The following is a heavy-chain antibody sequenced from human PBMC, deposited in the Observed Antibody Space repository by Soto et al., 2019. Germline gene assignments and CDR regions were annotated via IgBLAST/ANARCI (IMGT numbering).Heavy chain of an antibody. CDR3: ARGHLVRGWHQPEYNWFDP. V-gene: IGHV4-31*03. CDR1: GGSISSGGYY. CDR2: IYYSGST. Sequence: QVQLQESGPGLVKPSQTLSLTCTVSGGSISSGGYYWSWIRQHPGKGLEWIGYIYYSGSTYYNPSLKSRVTISVDTSKNQFSLKLSSVTAADTAVYYCARGHLVRGWHQPEYNWFDPWGQGTLVTVSS. J-gene: IGHJ5*02. D-gene: IGHD6-19*01.